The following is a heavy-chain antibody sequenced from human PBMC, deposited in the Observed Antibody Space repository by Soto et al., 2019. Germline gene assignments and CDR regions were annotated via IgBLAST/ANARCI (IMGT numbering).Heavy chain of an antibody. Sequence: HPGGSLRLSCAASGFTFSSYAMSWVRQAPGKGLEWVSVISGSDDSTYYADSVKGRFTISRDTSKNTLYLQMNSLRAEDTAVYYCAKMQGREYHLPPGPVFDPWGQGTLVIVSS. D-gene: IGHD2-2*01. CDR3: AKMQGREYHLPPGPVFDP. V-gene: IGHV3-23*01. CDR2: ISGSDDST. CDR1: GFTFSSYA. J-gene: IGHJ5*02.